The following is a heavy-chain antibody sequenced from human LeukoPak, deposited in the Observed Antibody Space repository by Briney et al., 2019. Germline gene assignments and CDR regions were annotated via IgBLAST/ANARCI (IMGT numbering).Heavy chain of an antibody. CDR3: AKYGNSGWVIDN. D-gene: IGHD6-19*01. CDR2: IYYTGAT. CDR1: GGSIGSNY. Sequence: SETLSLTCTVSGGSIGSNYWTWIRQPPGKGPEYIGYIYYTGATNYNPSLKSRVTISVDTSKDQFSLKMTSVTAADTAVYFCAKYGNSGWVIDNWGQGTLVTVSS. V-gene: IGHV4-59*08. J-gene: IGHJ4*02.